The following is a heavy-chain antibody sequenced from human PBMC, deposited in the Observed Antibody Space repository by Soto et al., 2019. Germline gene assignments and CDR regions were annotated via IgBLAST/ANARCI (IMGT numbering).Heavy chain of an antibody. CDR2: IYYSGNT. J-gene: IGHJ5*02. V-gene: IGHV4-59*08. CDR1: SGSISSYC. Sequence: SETLSLTCTVSSGSISSYCWNWIRQPPGKGLEWIGSIYYSGNTNYSPSLKSRVTISVDTSKNQFSLKLTSVTAADTALYYCARDYFDSSDYTTNWFDPWGQGALVTVSS. CDR3: ARDYFDSSDYTTNWFDP. D-gene: IGHD3-22*01.